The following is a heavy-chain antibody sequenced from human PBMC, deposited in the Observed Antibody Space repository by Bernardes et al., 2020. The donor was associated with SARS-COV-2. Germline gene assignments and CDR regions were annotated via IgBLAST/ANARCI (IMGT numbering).Heavy chain of an antibody. D-gene: IGHD1-26*01. CDR2: ITNDGNEK. CDR1: GFAFNRYG. CDR3: AKGGEWVQLSGYYGMDV. J-gene: IGHJ6*02. Sequence: GGSLRLSCAASGFAFNRYGMHWVRQAPGTGLEWVAVITNDGNEKYYGDSVKGRFTISRDNSKNTLHLQMNSLRVEDTAVYYCAKGGEWVQLSGYYGMDVWGQGTTVTVSS. V-gene: IGHV3-30*18.